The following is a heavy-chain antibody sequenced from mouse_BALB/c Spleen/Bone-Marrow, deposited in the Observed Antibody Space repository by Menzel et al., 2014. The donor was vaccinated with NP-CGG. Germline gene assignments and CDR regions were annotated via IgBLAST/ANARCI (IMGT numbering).Heavy chain of an antibody. CDR3: ARGDWDFAMDY. D-gene: IGHD4-1*01. V-gene: IGHV1-9*01. Sequence: QVQLKHSGAELIKPGASEKICCRATGYTFSSYWLDRVLQRPGHAHEWTGEILPGSGNIYFNEKFKGRATFTADTSSTPAYMQLSSLTSEDSAVYYCARGDWDFAMDYWGQGTSATVSS. CDR1: GYTFSSYW. CDR2: ILPGSGNI. J-gene: IGHJ4*01.